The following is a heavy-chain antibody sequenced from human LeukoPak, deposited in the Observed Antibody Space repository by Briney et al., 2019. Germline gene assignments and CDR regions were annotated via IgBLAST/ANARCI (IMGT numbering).Heavy chain of an antibody. CDR3: ARDWDWTYYYDSTRAFDI. V-gene: IGHV4-4*07. J-gene: IGHJ3*02. Sequence: SETLSLTCTVSGGSISSYYWSWIRQPAGKGLEWIGRIYTSGSTNYNPSLKSRVTMSVDTSKNQFSLELSSVTAADTAVYYCARDWDWTYYYDSTRAFDIWGQGTMVTVSS. CDR2: IYTSGST. D-gene: IGHD3-22*01. CDR1: GGSISSYY.